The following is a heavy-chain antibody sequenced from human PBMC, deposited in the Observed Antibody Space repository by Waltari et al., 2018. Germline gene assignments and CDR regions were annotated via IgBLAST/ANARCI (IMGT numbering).Heavy chain of an antibody. D-gene: IGHD6-19*01. CDR2: ISTYNGNT. CDR1: GYAFVTHC. CDR3: ARALTVSDPPEYFQY. V-gene: IGHV1-18*01. Sequence: QVQLVQSGAEVKKPGASVRVSCTASGYAFVTHCMTWVRQAPGQGREWMGWISTYNGNTYYAENFQGRVTMTTDKSTSTAYMELKSLRSDDTALYYCARALTVSDPPEYFQYWGQGTLVTVSS. J-gene: IGHJ1*01.